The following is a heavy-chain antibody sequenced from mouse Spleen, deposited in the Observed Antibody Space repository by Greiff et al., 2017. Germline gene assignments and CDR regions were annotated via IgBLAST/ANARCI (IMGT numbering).Heavy chain of an antibody. Sequence: EVKLMESGGGLVKPGGSLKLSCAASGFTFSDYGMHWVRQAPEKGLEWVAYISSGSSTIYYADTVKGRFTISRDNAKNTLFLQMTSLRSEDTAMYYCARGATVVARFDYWGQGTTLTVSS. CDR1: GFTFSDYG. J-gene: IGHJ2*01. V-gene: IGHV5-17*01. CDR2: ISSGSSTI. CDR3: ARGATVVARFDY. D-gene: IGHD1-1*01.